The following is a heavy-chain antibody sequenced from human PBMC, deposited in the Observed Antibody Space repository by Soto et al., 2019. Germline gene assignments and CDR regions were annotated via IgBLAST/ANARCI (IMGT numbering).Heavy chain of an antibody. CDR2: IYYSGST. CDR3: ARAPDPGYSYGEYYFDY. CDR1: GGSISSGGYY. Sequence: PSETLSLTCTVSGGSISSGGYYWSWIRQHPGKGLEWIGYIYYSGSTYYNPSLRSRVTISVDTSKNQFSLKLSSVTAADTAVYYCARAPDPGYSYGEYYFDYWGQGTLVTVSS. D-gene: IGHD5-18*01. V-gene: IGHV4-31*03. J-gene: IGHJ4*02.